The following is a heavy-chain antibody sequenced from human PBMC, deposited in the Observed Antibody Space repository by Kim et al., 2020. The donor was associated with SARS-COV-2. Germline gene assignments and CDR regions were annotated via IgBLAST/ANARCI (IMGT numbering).Heavy chain of an antibody. D-gene: IGHD5-18*01. CDR3: ARWRIQLWALRGFGS. V-gene: IGHV3-30-3*01. CDR2: SNK. Sequence: SNKYYSDPVKGRFTIARDNSKNTLYLQMNSLRAEDTAVYYCARWRIQLWALRGFGSWVQVSLVTVSA. J-gene: IGHJ4*02.